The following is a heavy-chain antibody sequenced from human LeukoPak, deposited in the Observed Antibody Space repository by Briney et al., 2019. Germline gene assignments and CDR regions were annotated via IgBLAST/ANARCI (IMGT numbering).Heavy chain of an antibody. V-gene: IGHV3-7*01. Sequence: GGSLRLSCAASGFILSNYWISRVRQAPGKGLEWVANIKLDGSEKYYVNSVKGRFTISRDNAKNSLNLQMNSLRAEDTAVYYCARETRGSYVPGLDSWGQGTLVTVSS. CDR3: ARETRGSYVPGLDS. J-gene: IGHJ4*02. D-gene: IGHD1-26*01. CDR1: GFILSNYW. CDR2: IKLDGSEK.